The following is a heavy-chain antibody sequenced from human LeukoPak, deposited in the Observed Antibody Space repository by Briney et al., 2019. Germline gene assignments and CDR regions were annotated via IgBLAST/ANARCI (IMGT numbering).Heavy chain of an antibody. CDR3: ARTAINVFQC. J-gene: IGHJ1*01. CDR2: ISSSGSTI. CDR1: GFTFSSYW. V-gene: IGHV3-48*04. D-gene: IGHD2-21*01. Sequence: PGGSLRLSCAASGFTFSSYWMSWVRQAPGKGLEWVSYISSSGSTIYYADSVKGRFTISRDNAKNSLFLQMNSLRAEDTAVYYCARTAINVFQCWGQGTLVTVSS.